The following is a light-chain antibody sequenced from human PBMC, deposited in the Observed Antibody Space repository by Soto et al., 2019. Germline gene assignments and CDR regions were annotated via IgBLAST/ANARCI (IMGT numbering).Light chain of an antibody. J-gene: IGKJ1*01. V-gene: IGKV3-20*01. CDR3: QQYGTSPRP. CDR1: QSVSNSY. CDR2: ESS. Sequence: DIVLTQSPGTLSFSPGERATLSCRASQSVSNSYLAWYQQNPGRAPRLLIYESSSRANVIPDRFSGSGSGTDFNLTIIRLEPAEFAMYYCQQYGTSPRPFGQGTKVEIK.